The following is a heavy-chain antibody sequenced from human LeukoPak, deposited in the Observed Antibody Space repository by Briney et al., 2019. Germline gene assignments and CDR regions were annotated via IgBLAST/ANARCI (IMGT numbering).Heavy chain of an antibody. CDR3: ARGRRGTMVRGVNYDYGMDV. V-gene: IGHV4-34*01. D-gene: IGHD3-10*01. CDR2: IHHSGST. J-gene: IGHJ6*02. CDR1: GGSLRGHY. Sequence: SETLSLTCAVCGGSLRGHYWSWIPQPPGKGLEWIGEIHHSGSTNYNPSLKSRVTISVDTSKNQFSLKLNSVTAADTAVYNCARGRRGTMVRGVNYDYGMDVWGQGTTVTVSS.